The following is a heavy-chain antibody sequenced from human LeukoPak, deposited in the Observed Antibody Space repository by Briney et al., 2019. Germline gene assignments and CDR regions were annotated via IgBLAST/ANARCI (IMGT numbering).Heavy chain of an antibody. D-gene: IGHD1-14*01. CDR2: IKEDGNET. Sequence: PGGSLRLSCAASGFSFSTYWMSWVRQAPGKGLEWVANIKEDGNETYYVDSLRGRFTISRDNVKNSLYLQINSLRAEDTAVYYCGRDSFETDIDYWGQGTLVTVSS. CDR1: GFSFSTYW. J-gene: IGHJ4*02. CDR3: GRDSFETDIDY. V-gene: IGHV3-7*01.